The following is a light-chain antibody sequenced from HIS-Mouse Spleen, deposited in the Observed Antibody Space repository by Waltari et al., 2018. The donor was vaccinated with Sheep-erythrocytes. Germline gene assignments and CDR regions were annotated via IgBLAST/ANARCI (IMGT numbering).Light chain of an antibody. V-gene: IGLV2-23*01. CDR2: EGS. Sequence: QSALTQPASVSGSPGQSITISCTGTSSDVGSYNLFSWYQQHPGKAPKLMIYEGSKRPSGVANRFSGAKSDNTASLTISGLQAEDEADYYCCSYAGSSTYVVFGGGTKLTVL. CDR3: CSYAGSSTYVV. CDR1: SSDVGSYNL. J-gene: IGLJ2*01.